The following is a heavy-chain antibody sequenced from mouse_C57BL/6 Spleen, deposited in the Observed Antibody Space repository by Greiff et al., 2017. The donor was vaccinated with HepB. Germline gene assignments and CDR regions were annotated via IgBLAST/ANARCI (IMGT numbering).Heavy chain of an antibody. CDR1: GFTFSSYA. CDR2: ISDGGSYT. Sequence: EVMLVESGGGLVKPGGSLKLSCAASGFTFSSYAMSWVRQTPEKRLEWVATISDGGSYTYYPDNVKGRFTISRDNAKNNLYLQMSHLKSEDTAMYYCARGDYYGSSYGFDYWGQGTTLTVSS. D-gene: IGHD1-1*01. V-gene: IGHV5-4*03. J-gene: IGHJ2*01. CDR3: ARGDYYGSSYGFDY.